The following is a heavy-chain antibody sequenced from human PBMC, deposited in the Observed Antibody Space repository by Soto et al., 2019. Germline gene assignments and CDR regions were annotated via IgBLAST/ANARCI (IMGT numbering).Heavy chain of an antibody. D-gene: IGHD5-12*01. CDR1: GFTVSSNY. CDR3: ARESAGYGGGYYYYYGMDV. CDR2: IYSGGST. V-gene: IGHV3-53*02. J-gene: IGHJ6*02. Sequence: EVQLVETGGGLIQPGGSLRLSCAASGFTVSSNYMSWVRQAPGKGLEWVSVIYSGGSTYCADSVKGRFTISRDNSKNTLYLQMNSLRAEDTAVYYCARESAGYGGGYYYYYGMDVWGQGTTVTVSS.